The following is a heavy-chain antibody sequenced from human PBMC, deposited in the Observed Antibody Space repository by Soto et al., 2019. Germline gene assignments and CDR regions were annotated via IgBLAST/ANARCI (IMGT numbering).Heavy chain of an antibody. V-gene: IGHV3-23*01. CDR2: ISGSGGST. CDR1: GFTFSSYA. D-gene: IGHD3-16*01. Sequence: EVQLLESGGGLVQPGGSLRLSCAASGFTFSSYAMSWVRQAPGKGLEWVSAISGSGGSTYYADSVKGRFTISRDNSKTQLCLQMNSLSAEDVAVYYCAKGGTPDYDYLWGSPTPGVYLVYWGQGTLVTVSS. CDR3: AKGGTPDYDYLWGSPTPGVYLVY. J-gene: IGHJ4*02.